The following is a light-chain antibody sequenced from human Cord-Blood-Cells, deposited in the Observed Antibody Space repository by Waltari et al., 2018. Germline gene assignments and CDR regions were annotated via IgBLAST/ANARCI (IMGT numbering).Light chain of an antibody. CDR1: QSVSSY. CDR3: QQRSNWPPLT. CDR2: DAS. J-gene: IGKJ4*01. Sequence: EIVLPQSPATLSLSPGARATLPCRASQSVSSYLAWYQQKPGQAPRLLIYDASNRATGIPARFSGSGSGTDFTLTISSLEPEDFAVYYCQQRSNWPPLTFGGGTKVEIK. V-gene: IGKV3-11*01.